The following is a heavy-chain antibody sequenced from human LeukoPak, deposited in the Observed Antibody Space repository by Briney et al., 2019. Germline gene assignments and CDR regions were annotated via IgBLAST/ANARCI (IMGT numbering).Heavy chain of an antibody. CDR2: INSDGSST. D-gene: IGHD3-9*01. CDR3: AKEPPILTGYYWDY. Sequence: GGSLRLSCAASGFTFSSYWMHWVRQAPGKGLVWVSRINSDGSSTSYADSVKGRFTISRDNAKNTLYLQMNSLRAEDTAVYYCAKEPPILTGYYWDYWGQGTLVTVSS. V-gene: IGHV3-74*01. J-gene: IGHJ4*02. CDR1: GFTFSSYW.